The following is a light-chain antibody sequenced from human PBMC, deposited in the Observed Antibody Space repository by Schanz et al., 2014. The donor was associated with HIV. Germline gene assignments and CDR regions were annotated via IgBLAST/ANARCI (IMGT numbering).Light chain of an antibody. CDR2: ATS. V-gene: IGKV1-9*01. CDR3: QQYDSYPYT. CDR1: LDISSY. J-gene: IGKJ2*01. Sequence: IQLTQSPSSLSASVGDRVTITCRASLDISSYLAWYQQKPGKAPNLLIFATSTLQSGVPSRFSGSGSGTDFTLTISSLQPEDFATYYCQQYDSYPYTFGQGTKLEIK.